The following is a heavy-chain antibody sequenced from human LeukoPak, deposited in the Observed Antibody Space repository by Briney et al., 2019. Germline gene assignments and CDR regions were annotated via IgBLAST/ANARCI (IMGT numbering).Heavy chain of an antibody. Sequence: GASVNVSCKASGYTFTGYYMHWVRQAPGQGLAWMGWINPNSGGTNYVQKCQGSVTMTRDTSISTAYMELSRLRSDDTAVYYCARGDGYGFSYYFDYWGQGTLVMVSS. CDR2: INPNSGGT. J-gene: IGHJ4*02. CDR1: GYTFTGYY. D-gene: IGHD5-24*01. CDR3: ARGDGYGFSYYFDY. V-gene: IGHV1-2*02.